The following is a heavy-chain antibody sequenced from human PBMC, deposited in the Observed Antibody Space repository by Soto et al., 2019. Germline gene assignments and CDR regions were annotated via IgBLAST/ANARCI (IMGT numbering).Heavy chain of an antibody. CDR1: GYTFTSYG. Sequence: ASVKVSCKASGYTFTSYGISWVRQAPGQRLEWMGWINAGNGNTKYSQKFQGRVTITRDTSASTAYMELSSLRSEDTAVYYCARPFRSGWLSYDYWGQGTLVTVSS. D-gene: IGHD6-19*01. V-gene: IGHV1-3*01. J-gene: IGHJ4*02. CDR3: ARPFRSGWLSYDY. CDR2: INAGNGNT.